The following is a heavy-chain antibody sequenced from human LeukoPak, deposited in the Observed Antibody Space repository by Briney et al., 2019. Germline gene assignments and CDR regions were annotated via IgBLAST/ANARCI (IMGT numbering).Heavy chain of an antibody. J-gene: IGHJ5*02. D-gene: IGHD2-8*02. CDR3: ARDLVGDVRFWFDP. CDR2: IIPIFGTA. Sequence: ASVKVSCKASGYTFTSYDINWVRQATGQGLEWMGGIIPIFGTANYAQKFQGRVTITADESTSTAYMELSSLRSEDTAVYYCARDLVGDVRFWFDPWGQGTLVTVSS. V-gene: IGHV1-69*13. CDR1: GYTFTSYD.